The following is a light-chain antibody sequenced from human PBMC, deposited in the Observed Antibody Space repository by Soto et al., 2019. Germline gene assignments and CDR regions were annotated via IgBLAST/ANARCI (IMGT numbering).Light chain of an antibody. Sequence: EIVLTQSPGTLSLSPGERATLSCRASQSVSSSYLAWYQQKPGQAPWLLIYGASSRATGIPDRFSGSGSGTDFTLTISRLEPEDFAVYYSQQYGISPPCTFGQGTKLEIK. CDR3: QQYGISPPCT. J-gene: IGKJ2*02. V-gene: IGKV3-20*01. CDR1: QSVSSSY. CDR2: GAS.